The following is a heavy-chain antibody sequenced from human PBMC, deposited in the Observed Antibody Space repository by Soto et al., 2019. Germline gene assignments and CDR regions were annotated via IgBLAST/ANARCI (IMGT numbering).Heavy chain of an antibody. Sequence: ASVKVSCKASGGTFSSYAISWVRQAPGQGLEWMGGIIPIFGTANYAQKFQGRVTITADESTSTAYMELSSLRSEDTAVYYCARASSGGYYYDAFDIWGQGTMVTVSS. CDR1: GGTFSSYA. V-gene: IGHV1-69*13. CDR3: ARASSGGYYYDAFDI. CDR2: IIPIFGTA. D-gene: IGHD3-22*01. J-gene: IGHJ3*02.